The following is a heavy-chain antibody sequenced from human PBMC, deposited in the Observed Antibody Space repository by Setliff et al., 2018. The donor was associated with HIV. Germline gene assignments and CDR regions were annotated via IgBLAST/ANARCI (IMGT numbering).Heavy chain of an antibody. CDR1: GFTFSNAW. CDR3: TGSVWNPGH. CDR2: IKTRTEGGTT. J-gene: IGHJ4*02. D-gene: IGHD1-1*01. V-gene: IGHV3-15*01. Sequence: TGGSLRLSCAASGFTFSNAWMSWVRQAPGKGLEWVGRIKTRTEGGTTDYAAPVKGRFTISRDDSKNTLYLQMNSLKTEDTAMYYCTGSVWNPGHWGQGSLVTVSS.